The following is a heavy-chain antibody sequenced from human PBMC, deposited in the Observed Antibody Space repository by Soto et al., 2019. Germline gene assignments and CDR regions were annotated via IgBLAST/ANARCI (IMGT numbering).Heavy chain of an antibody. V-gene: IGHV3-48*02. CDR2: ISNTSRTK. CDR1: GFDFSKYN. CDR3: ARDGNRGYDMDV. D-gene: IGHD1-1*01. J-gene: IGHJ6*02. Sequence: EVQVVESGGGLIQPGGSLRLSCAGSGFDFSKYNMDWVRQAPGKGLEWISYISNTSRTKFYADSVKGRFTISRDNARSSLFLEMNSLRDEDTAIYCCARDGNRGYDMDVWGQGTTVTVS.